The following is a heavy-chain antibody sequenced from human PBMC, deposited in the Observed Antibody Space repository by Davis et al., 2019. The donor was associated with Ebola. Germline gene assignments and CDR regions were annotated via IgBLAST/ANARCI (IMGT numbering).Heavy chain of an antibody. J-gene: IGHJ4*02. V-gene: IGHV1-2*06. CDR2: INPYSGGT. Sequence: AASVKVSCKASGYTFTGYYMHWVRQAPGQGLEWMGRINPYSGGTNYAQKFQGRVTITRDTSASTAYMELSSLRSEDTAVYFCARDEFDYWGQGTLVTVSS. CDR3: ARDEFDY. CDR1: GYTFTGYY.